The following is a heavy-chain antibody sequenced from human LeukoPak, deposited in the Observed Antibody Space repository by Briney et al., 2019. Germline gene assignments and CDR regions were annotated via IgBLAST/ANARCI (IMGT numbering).Heavy chain of an antibody. Sequence: SETLSLTCTVSGGSISSGGYYWSWIRQHPGKGLEWIGYIYYSGSTYYNPSLKSRVTISVDTSKNQFSLKLSSVTAADTAVYYCARGSWSSSIDYWGQGTLVTVSS. CDR3: ARGSWSSSIDY. CDR2: IYYSGST. CDR1: GGSISSGGYY. J-gene: IGHJ4*02. V-gene: IGHV4-31*03. D-gene: IGHD6-6*01.